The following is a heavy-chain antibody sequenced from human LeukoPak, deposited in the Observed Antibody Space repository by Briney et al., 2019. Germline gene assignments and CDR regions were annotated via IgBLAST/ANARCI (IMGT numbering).Heavy chain of an antibody. J-gene: IGHJ4*02. CDR2: VSTREGT. CDR1: GGSVSSDF. D-gene: IGHD6-19*01. V-gene: IGHV4-4*07. CDR3: ARDNGASGWSHQSFDY. Sequence: SETLSLTCTVSGGSVSSDFWSWLRQPAGEGLVWIGRVSTREGTNHNPSLKSRVTLSLDTSKNQFSLKLSSVTAADTAVYYCARDNGASGWSHQSFDYWGQGTLVTVSS.